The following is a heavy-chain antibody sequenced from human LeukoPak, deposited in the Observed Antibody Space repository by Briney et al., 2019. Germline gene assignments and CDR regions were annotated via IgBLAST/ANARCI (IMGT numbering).Heavy chain of an antibody. CDR3: ARVKPNHSDY. Sequence: PSETLSLTCTVSGGSISSSSYYWGWIRQPPGKGLEWIGSIYYSGSTYYNPSLKSRVTISVDTSKNQFSLKLSSVTAADTAVYYCARVKPNHSDYWGQGTLVTVSS. D-gene: IGHD2-8*01. CDR2: IYYSGST. V-gene: IGHV4-39*07. CDR1: GGSISSSSYY. J-gene: IGHJ4*02.